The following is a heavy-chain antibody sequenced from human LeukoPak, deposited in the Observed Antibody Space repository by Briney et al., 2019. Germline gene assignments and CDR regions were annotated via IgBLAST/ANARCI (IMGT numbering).Heavy chain of an antibody. V-gene: IGHV3-74*01. D-gene: IGHD3-10*01. CDR1: GFTFSSYW. CDR2: TNSDGSST. J-gene: IGHJ4*02. CDR3: ARDVISPLYYFDY. Sequence: PGGSLRLSCAASGFTFSSYWMHWVRQAPGKGLVWVSRTNSDGSSTTYADSVKGRFGISRDNAKNTLYLQMNSLRAEDTAVYYCARDVISPLYYFDYWGQGTLVTVSS.